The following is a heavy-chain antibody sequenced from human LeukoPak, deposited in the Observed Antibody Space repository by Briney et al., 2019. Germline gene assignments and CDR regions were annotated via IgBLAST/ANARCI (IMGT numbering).Heavy chain of an antibody. D-gene: IGHD4-17*01. J-gene: IGHJ4*02. CDR3: ARDPYYGDYVV. CDR1: GFTFSSYE. CDR2: ISSSGSTI. V-gene: IGHV3-48*03. Sequence: TGGSLRLSCGASGFTFSSYEMNWVRQAPGKGLEWVSYISSSGSTIYYADSVKGRFTISRDNAKNSLYLQMNSLRAEDTAVYYCARDPYYGDYVVWGQGTLVTVSS.